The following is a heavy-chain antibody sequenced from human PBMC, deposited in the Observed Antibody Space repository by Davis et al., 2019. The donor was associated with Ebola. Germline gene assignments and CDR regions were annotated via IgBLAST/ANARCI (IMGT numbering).Heavy chain of an antibody. CDR1: GFTFSTYS. CDR2: ISSDSDYI. V-gene: IGHV3-21*04. Sequence: PGGSLRLSCAASGFTFSTYSMSWVRQAPGKGLEWVSSISSDSDYIYYADSAKGRFTISRDNAKNTLYLQMNSLRAEDTAVYYCARVREYGMDVWGQGTTVTVSS. D-gene: IGHD3-10*01. CDR3: ARVREYGMDV. J-gene: IGHJ6*02.